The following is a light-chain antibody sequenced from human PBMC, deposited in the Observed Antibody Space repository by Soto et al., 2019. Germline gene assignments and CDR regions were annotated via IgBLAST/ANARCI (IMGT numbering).Light chain of an antibody. CDR1: SSDVGGYNF. V-gene: IGLV2-14*01. CDR2: EVS. J-gene: IGLJ1*01. Sequence: QSALTQPASVYGSPGQSITISCSGTSSDVGGYNFVSWYQQHPGKAPKLMIYEVSNRPSGVSNRFSGSKSGNTASLTISGLQAEDEADYYCSSNTRSRTYVFGSGTKLTVL. CDR3: SSNTRSRTYV.